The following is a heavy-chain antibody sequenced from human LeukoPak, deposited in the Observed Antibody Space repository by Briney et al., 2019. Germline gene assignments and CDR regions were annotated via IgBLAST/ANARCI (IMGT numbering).Heavy chain of an antibody. CDR2: SYPSGSS. CDR1: GGSISSGSYY. J-gene: IGHJ4*02. D-gene: IGHD6-13*01. CDR3: ARDRPGGSSLDY. V-gene: IGHV4-61*02. Sequence: SETLSLTCTVSGGSISSGSYYWSWIRQPAGKGLEWIGRSYPSGSSHYNPSLQSRVTISVDTSKNHFSLQLTSVTAADTAVYYCARDRPGGSSLDYWGQGILVTVST.